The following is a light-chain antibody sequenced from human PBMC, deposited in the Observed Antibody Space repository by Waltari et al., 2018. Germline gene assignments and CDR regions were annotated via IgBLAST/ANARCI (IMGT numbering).Light chain of an antibody. CDR1: QGISSY. J-gene: IGKJ5*01. CDR3: QQLNNYPLT. CDR2: VAS. V-gene: IGKV1-9*01. Sequence: IQLTPSPSFLSASVPDRVTITCRASQGISSYLAWYHQKPGKAPKLLIYVASTLQSGVPSRFSGSGSGTEFTLTISSLQPEDFATYYCQQLNNYPLTFGQGTRLEIK.